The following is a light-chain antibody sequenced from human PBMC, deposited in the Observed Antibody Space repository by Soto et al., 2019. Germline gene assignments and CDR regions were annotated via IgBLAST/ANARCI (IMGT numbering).Light chain of an antibody. J-gene: IGLJ3*02. V-gene: IGLV1-47*02. CDR1: SSNIGNNY. CDR2: SND. CDR3: AACDDSLSGGV. Sequence: QAVVTQPPSASGTPGQRVTISCSGGSSNIGNNYEYRYQQFPGAAPKLLIYSNDQRPSGVPDRFSGSKAGTSGSLVIKGLRSEDEADYYCAACDDSLSGGVFGGGTKLTVL.